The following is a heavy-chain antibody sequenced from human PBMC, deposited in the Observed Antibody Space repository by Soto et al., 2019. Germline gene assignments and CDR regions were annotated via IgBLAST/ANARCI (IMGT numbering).Heavy chain of an antibody. J-gene: IGHJ6*02. V-gene: IGHV4-30-4*01. CDR1: GGSISSGDYY. Sequence: PSETLSLTCTVSGGSISSGDYYWSWIRQPPGKGLEWIGYIYYSGSTYYNPSLKSRVTISVDTSKNQFSLKLSSVTAADTAVYYCARDRPIRGDYYYYYGMDVWGQGTTVTAP. CDR2: IYYSGST. CDR3: ARDRPIRGDYYYYYGMDV.